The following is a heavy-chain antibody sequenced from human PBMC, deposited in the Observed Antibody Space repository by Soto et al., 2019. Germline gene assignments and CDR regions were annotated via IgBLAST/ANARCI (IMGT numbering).Heavy chain of an antibody. Sequence: ASVKVSCKASGFTFTSSAVQWVRQARGQRLEWIGWIVVGSGNTNYAQKFQERVTITRDMSTSTAYMELSSLRSEDTAVYYCAAAPNSYYYYGMDVWGQGTTVTVSS. V-gene: IGHV1-58*01. CDR2: IVVGSGNT. J-gene: IGHJ6*02. CDR1: GFTFTSSA. CDR3: AAAPNSYYYYGMDV.